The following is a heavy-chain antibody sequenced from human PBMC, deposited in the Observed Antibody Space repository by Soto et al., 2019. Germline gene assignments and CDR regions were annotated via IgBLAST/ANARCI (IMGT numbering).Heavy chain of an antibody. CDR1: GFTFSNYD. Sequence: PGGSLRLSCGASGFTFSNYDMHWVRQAPGKGLEWVALIWYDGSNKYYADSVKGRFTVSRDNSKNTLYLQMNSLRAEDTATYYCARDRLGEIYDFWSDGYNGMDVWGQGTTVTVSS. V-gene: IGHV3-33*01. J-gene: IGHJ6*02. CDR2: IWYDGSNK. D-gene: IGHD3-3*01. CDR3: ARDRLGEIYDFWSDGYNGMDV.